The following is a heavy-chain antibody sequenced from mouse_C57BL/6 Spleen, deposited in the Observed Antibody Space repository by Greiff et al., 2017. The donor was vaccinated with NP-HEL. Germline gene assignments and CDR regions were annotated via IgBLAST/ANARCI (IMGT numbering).Heavy chain of an antibody. CDR2: ISSGSSTI. D-gene: IGHD2-4*01. CDR1: GFTFSDYG. Sequence: EVQGVESGGGLVKPGGSLKLSCAASGFTFSDYGMHWVRQAPEKGLEWVAYISSGSSTIYYADTVKGRFTISRDNAKNTLFLQMTSLRSEDTAMYYCARRMITTDYYAMDYWGQGTSVTVSS. J-gene: IGHJ4*01. V-gene: IGHV5-17*01. CDR3: ARRMITTDYYAMDY.